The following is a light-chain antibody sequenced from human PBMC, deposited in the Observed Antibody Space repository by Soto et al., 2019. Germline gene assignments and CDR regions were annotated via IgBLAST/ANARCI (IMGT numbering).Light chain of an antibody. Sequence: QSVLTQPPSVSGAPGQRVTISCAGTSSNIGAGYGVHWYQQLPGRAPKLIIHNYVNRPSGVPDRFSGSKSGTSASLAITGLQGEDEGDYYCQSYDSNLSGSLFGGGTKLTVL. CDR1: SSNIGAGYG. J-gene: IGLJ2*01. CDR3: QSYDSNLSGSL. CDR2: NYV. V-gene: IGLV1-40*01.